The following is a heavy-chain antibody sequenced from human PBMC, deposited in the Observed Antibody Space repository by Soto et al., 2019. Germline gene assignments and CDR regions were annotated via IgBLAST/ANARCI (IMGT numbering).Heavy chain of an antibody. Sequence: EVRLEESGGGLVQPGGSLRLSCAASGFTFDSYWMYWVRQAPGKGLVWVSRVNSDGSITTYADSVKGRFTISRDNAKNTLSLQMNSLRVEDTAVYYCATSNGAVMISPYFFDYWGQGALVTVSS. V-gene: IGHV3-74*01. CDR3: ATSNGAVMISPYFFDY. CDR1: GFTFDSYW. CDR2: VNSDGSIT. J-gene: IGHJ4*02. D-gene: IGHD2-21*01.